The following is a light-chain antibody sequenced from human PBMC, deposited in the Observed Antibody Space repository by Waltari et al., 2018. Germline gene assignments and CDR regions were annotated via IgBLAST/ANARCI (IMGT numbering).Light chain of an antibody. CDR2: KSS. CDR3: QQYATYYT. CDR1: QDIGTY. Sequence: DIQMTQSPSTLSASVGDRVTITCRASQDIGTYLAWYQQKPGKAPNLLIYKSSILESGVPSRFSGSGSGTEFTLTITSLQPDDFATYYCQQYATYYTFGQGTKLEI. V-gene: IGKV1-5*03. J-gene: IGKJ2*01.